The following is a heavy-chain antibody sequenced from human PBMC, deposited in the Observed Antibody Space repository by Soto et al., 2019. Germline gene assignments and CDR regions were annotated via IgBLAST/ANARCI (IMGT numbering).Heavy chain of an antibody. CDR1: GGSISSYY. Sequence: SETLSLTCTVSGGSISSYYWSWIRQPPGKGLEWIGYIYYSGSTNYNPSLKSRVTISVDTSKNQFSLKLSSVTAADTAVYYCAGYYDSSGYIDYWGQGTLVTVSS. J-gene: IGHJ4*02. CDR3: AGYYDSSGYIDY. CDR2: IYYSGST. V-gene: IGHV4-59*08. D-gene: IGHD3-22*01.